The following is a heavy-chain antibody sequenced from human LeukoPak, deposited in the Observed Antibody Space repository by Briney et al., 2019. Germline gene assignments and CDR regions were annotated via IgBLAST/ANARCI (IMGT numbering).Heavy chain of an antibody. J-gene: IGHJ4*02. Sequence: GGSLRLSCAASGFTFSTYGMHWVRQAPGKGLEWVAVIWYDGSNKYYADSVKGRFTISRDNSRNTLYLQMNSLRAEDTALYYCAKRTGYGSGWYPNDYWGQGTLVTVSS. CDR1: GFTFSTYG. CDR2: IWYDGSNK. V-gene: IGHV3-33*06. CDR3: AKRTGYGSGWYPNDY. D-gene: IGHD6-19*01.